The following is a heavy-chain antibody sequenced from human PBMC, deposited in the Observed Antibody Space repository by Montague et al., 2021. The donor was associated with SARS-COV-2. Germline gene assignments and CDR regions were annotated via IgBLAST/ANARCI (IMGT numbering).Heavy chain of an antibody. Sequence: TLSLTCTVSGGSVSSGSYYWSWIRRPAGKGLEWIGRIYTSGSTNYNPSLKSRVTISVDPSKNQFSLKLSSVTAADAAVYYCASVPPYYYDSSGYYSGAFNIWGRGTMVTVSS. CDR2: IYTSGST. J-gene: IGHJ3*02. D-gene: IGHD3-22*01. CDR1: GGSVSSGSYY. V-gene: IGHV4-61*02. CDR3: ASVPPYYYDSSGYYSGAFNI.